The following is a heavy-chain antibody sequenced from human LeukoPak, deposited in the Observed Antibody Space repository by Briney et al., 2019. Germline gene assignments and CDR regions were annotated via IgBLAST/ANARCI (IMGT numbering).Heavy chain of an antibody. V-gene: IGHV3-21*04. CDR2: ISSSSSYI. J-gene: IGHJ4*02. D-gene: IGHD4-17*01. CDR1: GFTFSSYS. CDR3: AKESMRVTTTGG. Sequence: GGSLRLSCAASGFTFSSYSMNWVRQAPGKGLEWVSSISSSSSYIYYADSVKGRFTISRDNAKNSLYLQMNSLRAEDTAVYYCAKESMRVTTTGGWGQGTLVTVSS.